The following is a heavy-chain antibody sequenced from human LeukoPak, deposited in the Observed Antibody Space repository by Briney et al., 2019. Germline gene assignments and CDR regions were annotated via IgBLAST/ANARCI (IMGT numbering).Heavy chain of an antibody. D-gene: IGHD6-13*01. Sequence: SVKVSCKASGGTFSSYAISWVRQAPGQGLEWMGRIIPILGIANYAQKFQGRVTITADKSTSTAYMELSSLRSEDTAVYYCARDVSSSWYRAFDYWGQGTLVTVSS. CDR1: GGTFSSYA. CDR3: ARDVSSSWYRAFDY. V-gene: IGHV1-69*04. CDR2: IIPILGIA. J-gene: IGHJ4*02.